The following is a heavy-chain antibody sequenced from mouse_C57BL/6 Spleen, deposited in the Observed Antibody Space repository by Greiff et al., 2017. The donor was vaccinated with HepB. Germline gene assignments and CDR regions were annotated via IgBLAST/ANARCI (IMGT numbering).Heavy chain of an antibody. CDR3: ARHVRYGSDEGVYWYFDV. Sequence: VQLQQSGAELVKPGASVKLSCKASGYTFTEYTIHWVKQRSGQGLEWIGWFYPGSGSIKYNEKFKDKATLTADKSSSTVYMELSRLTSEDSAVYFCARHVRYGSDEGVYWYFDVWGTGTTVTVSS. J-gene: IGHJ1*03. D-gene: IGHD2-2*01. V-gene: IGHV1-62-2*01. CDR1: GYTFTEYT. CDR2: FYPGSGSI.